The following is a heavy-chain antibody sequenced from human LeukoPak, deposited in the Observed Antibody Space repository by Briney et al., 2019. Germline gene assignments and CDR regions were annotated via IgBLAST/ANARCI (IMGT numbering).Heavy chain of an antibody. D-gene: IGHD6-13*01. CDR3: AREYSVNRYFDY. Sequence: PSETLSLTCTVSGDSISSYYWSWIRQPAGKGLEWIGRIYTSGSTNYSPSLKSRVTMSVDTSKNQFSLKLSSVTAADTAVYYCAREYSVNRYFDYWGQGTLVTVSS. CDR1: GDSISSYY. V-gene: IGHV4-4*07. J-gene: IGHJ4*02. CDR2: IYTSGST.